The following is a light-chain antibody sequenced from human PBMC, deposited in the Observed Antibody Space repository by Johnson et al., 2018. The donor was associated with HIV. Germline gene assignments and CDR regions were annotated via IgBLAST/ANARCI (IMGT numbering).Light chain of an antibody. CDR2: ENN. Sequence: QAVLTQPPSVSAAPGQKVTISCSGTSSNIGKNYVSWFQQLPGTAPKLHIYENNKRPSGIPDRFSGSKSGTSATLGITGLQTGDEADYYCGTWDSSLSAYVFGTGTKVTVL. CDR3: GTWDSSLSAYV. J-gene: IGLJ1*01. CDR1: SSNIGKNY. V-gene: IGLV1-51*02.